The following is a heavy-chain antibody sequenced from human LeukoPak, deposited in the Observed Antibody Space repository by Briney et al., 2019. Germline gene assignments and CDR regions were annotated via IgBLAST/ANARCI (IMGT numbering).Heavy chain of an antibody. CDR2: IYYSGST. Sequence: SETLSLTRTVSGGSISSSSYYWGWIRQPPGKGLEWIGSIYYSGSTYYNPSLKSRVTISVDTSKNQFSLKLSSVTAADTAVYYCARYAGIAAAGALYMDVWGKGTTVTVSS. V-gene: IGHV4-39*01. D-gene: IGHD6-13*01. J-gene: IGHJ6*03. CDR1: GGSISSSSYY. CDR3: ARYAGIAAAGALYMDV.